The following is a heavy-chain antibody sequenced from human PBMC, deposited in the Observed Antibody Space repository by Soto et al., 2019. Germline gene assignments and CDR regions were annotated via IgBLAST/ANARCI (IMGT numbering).Heavy chain of an antibody. J-gene: IGHJ4*02. CDR2: IYHSGSI. V-gene: IGHV4-30-2*01. Sequence: TSETLSLNCAVSGGSISSGGYSWSWIRQPPGKGLEGIGYIYHSGSIYYNPSLKSRVTISVDRSKNQFSLKLSSVTAADTAAYYCARVPDYWGQGTLVTSPQ. CDR1: GGSISSGGYS. CDR3: ARVPDY.